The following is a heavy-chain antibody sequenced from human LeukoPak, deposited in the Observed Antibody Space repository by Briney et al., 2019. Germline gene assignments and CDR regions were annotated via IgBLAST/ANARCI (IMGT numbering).Heavy chain of an antibody. CDR2: IYSGGST. Sequence: GGSLTLSCAASRSTVSSNYMSWVRQAPGTGLEWVSVIYSGGSTYYADSVKGRFTISRDNSKNTLYLQMNSLRAEDTAVYYCARSASRITMVRGYGMEVWGQGATVTVSS. V-gene: IGHV3-53*01. CDR3: ARSASRITMVRGYGMEV. D-gene: IGHD3-10*01. CDR1: RSTVSSNY. J-gene: IGHJ6*02.